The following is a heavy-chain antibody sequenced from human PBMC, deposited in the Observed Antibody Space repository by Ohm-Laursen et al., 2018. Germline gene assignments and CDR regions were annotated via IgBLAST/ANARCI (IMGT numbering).Heavy chain of an antibody. J-gene: IGHJ5*02. CDR2: IFHNGNA. Sequence: SETLSLTCTVSGGSISGYYWSWIRQPTGRGLEWIAYIFHNGNAVYNPSLKNRVTISVDTSRNQFSLKLSSVTASDTAVYYCARQVPAATRGRFDNWGQGTLVTVSS. V-gene: IGHV4-59*01. CDR1: GGSISGYY. CDR3: ARQVPAATRGRFDN. D-gene: IGHD2-2*01.